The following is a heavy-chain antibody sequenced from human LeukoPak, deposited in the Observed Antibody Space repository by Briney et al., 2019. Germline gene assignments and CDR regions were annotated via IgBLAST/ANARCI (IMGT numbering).Heavy chain of an antibody. CDR2: INPNSGGT. V-gene: IGHV1-2*02. J-gene: IGHJ5*02. CDR1: GYTFTGYY. Sequence: ASVKVSCTASGYTFTGYYMHWVRQAPGQGLEWMAWINPNSGGTNYAQKFQGRVTMTRDTSISTAYMELSRLRSDDTAVYYCARGSARITIFGVVINWFDPWGQGTLVTVSS. D-gene: IGHD3-3*01. CDR3: ARGSARITIFGVVINWFDP.